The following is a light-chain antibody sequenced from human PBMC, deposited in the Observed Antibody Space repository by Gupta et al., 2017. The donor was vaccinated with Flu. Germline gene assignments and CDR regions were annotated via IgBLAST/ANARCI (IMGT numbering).Light chain of an antibody. V-gene: IGKV3-20*01. J-gene: IGKJ3*01. CDR2: AAS. Sequence: EVVLTQSPGTLSLSPGERATLSCRASQTVSSNYFAWYQQKPGQAPRLLIYAASRSLSGVPDRFSGSGSVTDFTLTIIRLEPEDFAVYYFQQYSDLHFTFGPGTRVEI. CDR1: QTVSSNY. CDR3: QQYSDLHFT.